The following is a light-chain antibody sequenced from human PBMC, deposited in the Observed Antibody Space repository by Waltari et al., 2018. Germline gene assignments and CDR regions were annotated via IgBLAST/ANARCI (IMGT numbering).Light chain of an antibody. CDR2: EVN. J-gene: IGLJ3*02. Sequence: QSALTQPPSASGSPGQSVTISCTGTSSDVGLYTYVPCYQHHPGKAPKLMIYEVNKRPSGVPDRFSGSKSGNTASLTVSGLQAEDEADYYCTSYAGSDNLGVFGGGTKLTVL. CDR1: SSDVGLYTY. V-gene: IGLV2-8*01. CDR3: TSYAGSDNLGV.